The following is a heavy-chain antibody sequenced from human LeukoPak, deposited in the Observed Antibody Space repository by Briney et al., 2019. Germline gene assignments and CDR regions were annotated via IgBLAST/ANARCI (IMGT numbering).Heavy chain of an antibody. CDR3: ARVQVVRGVRTNFDY. V-gene: IGHV3-48*03. J-gene: IGHJ4*02. Sequence: GGSLRLSCAASGFTFSRYEMIWVRQAPGKGLEWVSYISSGGGNIYYADSVKGRFTISRDSAKSLLYLQMNSLRAEDTAVYYCARVQVVRGVRTNFDYWGQGTLVTVSS. D-gene: IGHD3-10*01. CDR1: GFTFSRYE. CDR2: ISSGGGNI.